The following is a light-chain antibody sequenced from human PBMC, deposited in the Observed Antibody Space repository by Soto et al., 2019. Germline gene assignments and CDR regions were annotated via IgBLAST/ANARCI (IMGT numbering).Light chain of an antibody. CDR1: QSISIY. CDR3: QQSFSTPYT. Sequence: DIQMTQSPSSLSASVGDRVTITCRASQSISIYLNWYQQKPGKAPKLLIYGASSLQIGVPSRFSGSGSGTHFTLIISSLQPEDFATYYCQQSFSTPYTFGQGTNVEIK. J-gene: IGKJ2*01. V-gene: IGKV1-39*01. CDR2: GAS.